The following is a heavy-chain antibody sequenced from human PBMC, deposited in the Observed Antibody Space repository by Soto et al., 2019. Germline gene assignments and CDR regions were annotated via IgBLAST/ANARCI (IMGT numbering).Heavy chain of an antibody. V-gene: IGHV1-18*01. CDR2: ISAYNGNT. CDR3: AREGDDDYIYSMLPFTAEDYYYYGMDV. CDR1: GYTFTSYG. J-gene: IGHJ6*02. D-gene: IGHD4-17*01. Sequence: GASVKVSCKASGYTFTSYGISWVRQAPGQGLEWMGWISAYNGNTNYAQKLQGRVTMTTDTSTSTAYMELRSLRSDDTAVYYCAREGDDDYIYSMLPFTAEDYYYYGMDVWGQGTTVTVSS.